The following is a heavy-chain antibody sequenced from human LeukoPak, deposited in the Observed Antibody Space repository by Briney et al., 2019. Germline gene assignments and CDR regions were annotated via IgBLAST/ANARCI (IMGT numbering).Heavy chain of an antibody. J-gene: IGHJ4*02. D-gene: IGHD3-22*01. Sequence: RSGGSLRLSCAASGFTFDDYGMSWVRQAPGKGLEWVSGINWNGGSTGYADSVKGRFTISRDNAKNSLYLQMGSLRAEDMAMYYCARGDSMIVVVKGFDSWGQGTLVTVSS. CDR3: ARGDSMIVVVKGFDS. CDR1: GFTFDDYG. V-gene: IGHV3-20*04. CDR2: INWNGGST.